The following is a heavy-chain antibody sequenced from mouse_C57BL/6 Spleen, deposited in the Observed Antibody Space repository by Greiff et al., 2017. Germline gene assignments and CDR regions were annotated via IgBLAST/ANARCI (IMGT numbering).Heavy chain of an antibody. V-gene: IGHV1-55*01. J-gene: IGHJ2*01. CDR2: IYPGSGST. CDR1: GYTFTSYW. D-gene: IGHD1-1*01. Sequence: QVQLKESGAELVKPGASVKMSCKASGYTFTSYWITWVKQRPGQGLEWIGDIYPGSGSTNYNEKFKSKATLTVDTSSSTAYMQLSSLTSEDSAVYYCASERITTVEDYWGQGTTLTVSS. CDR3: ASERITTVEDY.